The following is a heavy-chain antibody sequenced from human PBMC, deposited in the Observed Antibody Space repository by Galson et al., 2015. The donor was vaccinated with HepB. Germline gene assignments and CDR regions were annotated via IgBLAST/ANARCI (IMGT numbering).Heavy chain of an antibody. V-gene: IGHV3-33*08. CDR2: IWYDESNK. CDR3: ARFTGGDYFDY. Sequence: SLRLSCAASGFTFSSYGMHWVRQAPGKGLEWVAVIWYDESNKYYADSVKGRFTISRDNSKNTLYLQMNSLRAEDTAVYYCARFTGGDYFDYWGQGTLVTVSS. J-gene: IGHJ4*02. D-gene: IGHD3-16*01. CDR1: GFTFSSYG.